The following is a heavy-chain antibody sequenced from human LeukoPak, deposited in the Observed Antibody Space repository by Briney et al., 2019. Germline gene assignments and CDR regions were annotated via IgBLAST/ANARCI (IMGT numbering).Heavy chain of an antibody. Sequence: SETLSLTCTVSGGSISSSSYYWGWIRQPPGKGLEWIGNIYYSGSTYYNPSLKSRVTISVDTSKNQFSLKLSSVTAADTAVYYCARRTEEWELHFDYWGQGTLVTVSS. CDR3: ARRTEEWELHFDY. CDR1: GGSISSSSYY. D-gene: IGHD1-26*01. J-gene: IGHJ4*02. V-gene: IGHV4-39*01. CDR2: IYYSGST.